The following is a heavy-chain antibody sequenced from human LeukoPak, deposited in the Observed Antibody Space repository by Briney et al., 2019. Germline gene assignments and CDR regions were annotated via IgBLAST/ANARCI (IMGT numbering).Heavy chain of an antibody. CDR1: GFTVSSNY. V-gene: IGHV3-53*01. Sequence: GGSLRLSCAASGFTVSSNYMSWVRQAPGKGLEWVSVIYSGGSTYYADSVKGRFTISRDKSKNTLYLQMNSLRAEDTAVYYCARDITMIGKDAFDVWGQGTMVTVSS. CDR3: ARDITMIGKDAFDV. D-gene: IGHD3-22*01. CDR2: IYSGGST. J-gene: IGHJ3*01.